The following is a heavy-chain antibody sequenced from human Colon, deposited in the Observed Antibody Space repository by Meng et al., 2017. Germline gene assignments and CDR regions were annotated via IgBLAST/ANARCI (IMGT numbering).Heavy chain of an antibody. CDR2: IDYSRSI. CDR1: GGSVSLGSHY. J-gene: IGHJ4*02. V-gene: IGHV4-61*01. D-gene: IGHD1-26*01. CDR3: AGGPWELDY. Sequence: GHARDSGPGLGRPSESLSLTCTFSGGSVSLGSHYWSWIRQTPGKGLEWIGYIDYSRSINYYPSLKSRVTMSVDTSKNQFSLNLSSVTAADTAVYYCAGGPWELDYWGQGTLVTVSS.